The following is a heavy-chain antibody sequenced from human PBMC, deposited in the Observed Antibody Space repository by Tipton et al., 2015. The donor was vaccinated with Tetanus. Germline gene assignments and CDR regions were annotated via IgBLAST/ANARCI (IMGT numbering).Heavy chain of an antibody. V-gene: IGHV4-59*07. Sequence: TLSLTCTLSGGSISSYYWSWVRQPPGKGLEWLGYAFYSGSTDLNPSLKSRVTISVDTSNNLFSLKLTSVTTADTAVYYCARSGGRRYAFDIWGQGTMVTVSS. CDR2: AFYSGST. CDR1: GGSISSYY. J-gene: IGHJ3*02. CDR3: ARSGGRRYAFDI. D-gene: IGHD3-16*01.